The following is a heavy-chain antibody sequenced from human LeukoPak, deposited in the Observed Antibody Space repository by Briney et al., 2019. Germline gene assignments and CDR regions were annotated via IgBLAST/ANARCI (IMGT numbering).Heavy chain of an antibody. CDR2: IYSGGST. D-gene: IGHD6-19*01. Sequence: PGGSLRLSCAASGFTVSSNYMSWVRQAPGKGLEWVSVIYSGGSTYYADSVKGRFTISRDNSKNTLYLQMNSLRAEDTAVYYCARASGTAHFNFDYWGQGTLVTVSS. CDR3: ARASGTAHFNFDY. CDR1: GFTVSSNY. V-gene: IGHV3-53*01. J-gene: IGHJ4*02.